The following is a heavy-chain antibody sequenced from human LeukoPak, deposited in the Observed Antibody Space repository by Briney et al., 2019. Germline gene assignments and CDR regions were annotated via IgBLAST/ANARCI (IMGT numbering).Heavy chain of an antibody. J-gene: IGHJ4*02. CDR1: GYTFTSYY. Sequence: ASVKVSCKASGYTFTSYYMHWVRQAPRQGLEWMGIINPSGGSTSYAQKFQGRVTMTRDTSTSTVYMELSSLRSEDTAVYYCARTPSSSWKGYYFDYWGQGTLVTVSS. V-gene: IGHV1-46*01. D-gene: IGHD6-13*01. CDR2: INPSGGST. CDR3: ARTPSSSWKGYYFDY.